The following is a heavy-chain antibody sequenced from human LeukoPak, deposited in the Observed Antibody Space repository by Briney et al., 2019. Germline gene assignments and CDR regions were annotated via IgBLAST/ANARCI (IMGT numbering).Heavy chain of an antibody. CDR3: ARGKYCSSTSCSIWFDP. D-gene: IGHD2-2*01. CDR2: ISSSSSYI. V-gene: IGHV3-21*01. Sequence: PGGSLRLSCAASGFTFSSYSMNWVRQAPGKGLEWVSSISSSSSYIYYADSVKGRFTISRDNAKNSLYLQMNSLKAEDTAVYYCARGKYCSSTSCSIWFDPWGQGTLATVSS. J-gene: IGHJ5*02. CDR1: GFTFSSYS.